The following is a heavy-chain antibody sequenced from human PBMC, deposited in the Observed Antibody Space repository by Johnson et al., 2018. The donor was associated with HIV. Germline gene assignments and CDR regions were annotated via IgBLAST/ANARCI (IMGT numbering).Heavy chain of an antibody. CDR3: VRDQGSGWPTNAFDI. J-gene: IGHJ3*02. D-gene: IGHD6-19*01. Sequence: MLLVESGGGVVQPGRSLRLSCAASGFTFSSYAMSWVRQAPGKGLEWVSVISGSGGRTYYADSVKGRFTISRDNSKNMTNLQRNGLSDEDTADYYCVRDQGSGWPTNAFDIWGRGTRVTVSS. CDR1: GFTFSSYA. V-gene: IGHV3-23*04. CDR2: ISGSGGRT.